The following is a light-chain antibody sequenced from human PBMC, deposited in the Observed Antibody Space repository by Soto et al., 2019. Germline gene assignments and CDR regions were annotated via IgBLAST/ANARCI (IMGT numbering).Light chain of an antibody. CDR1: QSISNN. CDR3: QQYNNWPYT. Sequence: EVVMTQSPDTLSVSPGESATLSCRARQSISNNLAWYQQKPGQAPRLLIYGASTRTTGIPARLSGSGSGTEFTLTISSLQSEDFAVYYCQQYNNWPYTFAQGTKLEI. J-gene: IGKJ2*01. CDR2: GAS. V-gene: IGKV3-15*01.